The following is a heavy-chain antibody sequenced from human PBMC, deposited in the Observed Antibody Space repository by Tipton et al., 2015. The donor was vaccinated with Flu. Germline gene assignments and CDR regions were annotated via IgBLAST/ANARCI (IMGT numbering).Heavy chain of an antibody. D-gene: IGHD6-19*01. CDR3: ARRSVAGPYNWFDP. CDR2: IYGSDGST. Sequence: LRLSCTVSGGSISSDCWAWIRQPAGKGLEWIGRIYGSDGSTNYKPSLKSRVTMSLDTSKNQFSLKLDSVTAADTAVYYCARRSVAGPYNWFDPWGQGTLVTVSS. J-gene: IGHJ5*02. CDR1: GGSISSDC. V-gene: IGHV4-4*07.